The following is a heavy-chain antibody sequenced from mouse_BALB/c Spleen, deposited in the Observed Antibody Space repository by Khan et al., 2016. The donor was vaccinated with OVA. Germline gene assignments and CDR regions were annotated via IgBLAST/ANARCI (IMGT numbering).Heavy chain of an antibody. CDR1: GFSLTDYA. CDR2: IWAGGST. Sequence: VQLQESGPGPVSPSQNLSITCTVSGFSLTDYAVSWIRQPPGKGLEWLGVIWAGGSTYYNSAFKSRLSISKDNSRGQVFLSMNSLQTDDTAMYYCAKDPTYYGMDQWGQGTSVTVSS. D-gene: IGHD2-10*01. J-gene: IGHJ4*01. V-gene: IGHV2-6-5*01. CDR3: AKDPTYYGMDQ.